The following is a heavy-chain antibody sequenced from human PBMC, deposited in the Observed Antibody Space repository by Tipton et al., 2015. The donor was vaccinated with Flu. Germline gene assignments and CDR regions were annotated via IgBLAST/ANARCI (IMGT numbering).Heavy chain of an antibody. CDR1: GGSFSGHY. Sequence: GLVKPSETLSLTCAVYGGSFSGHYWSCIRQPPGKGLEWIGEINHSGTTKYSPSLQSRVTISVDTSKNQFSLRLNSVTAADTAVYFCARGTAYSTTYFDSWGRGTLVTVSS. CDR2: INHSGTT. D-gene: IGHD1-14*01. CDR3: ARGTAYSTTYFDS. V-gene: IGHV4-34*01. J-gene: IGHJ4*02.